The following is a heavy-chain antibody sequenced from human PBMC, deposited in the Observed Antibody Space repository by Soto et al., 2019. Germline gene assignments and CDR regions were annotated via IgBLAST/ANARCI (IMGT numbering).Heavy chain of an antibody. V-gene: IGHV3-33*01. D-gene: IGHD3-10*01. J-gene: IGHJ4*02. CDR3: ARGPLGDDSGNYYTSHSDY. Sequence: QVQLVESGGGVVQPGWSLRLSCAASGFTFSNFGMHWVRQAPGKGLEWVAVIWNDGTYNYYADSVKGRFTISRDNSKNTLYLQMNSLRVEDTAVYFCARGPLGDDSGNYYTSHSDYWGQGTLVTVSS. CDR1: GFTFSNFG. CDR2: IWNDGTYN.